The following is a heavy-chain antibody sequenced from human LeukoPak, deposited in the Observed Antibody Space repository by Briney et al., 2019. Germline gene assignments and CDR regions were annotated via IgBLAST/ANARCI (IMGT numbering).Heavy chain of an antibody. CDR1: GFTFSTYW. CDR3: ARIAVAGTSWFDP. J-gene: IGHJ5*02. D-gene: IGHD6-19*01. Sequence: GGSLRLSCVASGFTFSTYWMHWVSQAPGKRLLWVSRLSGDGSSIKYADSLKGRFTISRDNAKNTLYLQMDSLRADDTAVYYCARIAVAGTSWFDPWGQGTLVTVSS. CDR2: LSGDGSSI. V-gene: IGHV3-74*03.